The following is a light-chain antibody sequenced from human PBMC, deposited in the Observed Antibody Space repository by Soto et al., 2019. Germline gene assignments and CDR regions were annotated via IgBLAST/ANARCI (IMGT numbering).Light chain of an antibody. CDR1: QGISKY. CDR3: LQHTSYPWT. CDR2: AAS. V-gene: IGKV1-17*03. J-gene: IGKJ1*01. Sequence: DIHITQSPSAMSASVGDRVTITCRASQGISKYLAWFQQRPGKVPRRLVYAASSLQSGVPSRFSGSGSGTEFTLTISSLQPEDFGTYYCLQHTSYPWTFGQGTKVDIK.